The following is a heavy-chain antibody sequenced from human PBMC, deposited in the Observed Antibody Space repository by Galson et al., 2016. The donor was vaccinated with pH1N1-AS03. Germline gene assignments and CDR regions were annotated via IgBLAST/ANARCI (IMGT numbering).Heavy chain of an antibody. Sequence: SVKVSCKASGYTFSDYYMHWVRQAPGQELEWMGWINPSSGGTKYTQKFQGRVTMTRDTSISTAYMELSSLTSGDTAVYFCARGGGSSLDYWGQGTLVPVSS. CDR2: INPSSGGT. CDR1: GYTFSDYY. CDR3: ARGGGSSLDY. V-gene: IGHV1-2*02. J-gene: IGHJ4*02. D-gene: IGHD1-26*01.